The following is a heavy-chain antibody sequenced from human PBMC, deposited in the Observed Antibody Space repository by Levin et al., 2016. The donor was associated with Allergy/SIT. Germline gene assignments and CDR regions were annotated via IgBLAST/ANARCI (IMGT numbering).Heavy chain of an antibody. CDR2: IYYSGST. J-gene: IGHJ5*02. V-gene: IGHV4-30-4*01. Sequence: SETLSLTCTVSGDSISSGDYYWSWIRQPPGKGLEWIGYIYYSGSTYYNPSLKSRVTISIDTSKSQFSLRLTSLTAADAAVYYCARVVIPSSSQDLDWFDPWGQGTLVSVSS. CDR3: ARVVIPSSSQDLDWFDP. CDR1: GDSISSGDYY. D-gene: IGHD2-21*01.